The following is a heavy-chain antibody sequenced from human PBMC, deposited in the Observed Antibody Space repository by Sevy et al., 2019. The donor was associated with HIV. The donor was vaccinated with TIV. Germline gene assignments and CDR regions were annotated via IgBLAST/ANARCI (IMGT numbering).Heavy chain of an antibody. J-gene: IGHJ6*03. V-gene: IGHV3-33*01. D-gene: IGHD3-3*01. CDR1: GFTFSSYG. CDR2: IWYDGSNK. CDR3: ARDPVPDIGLRFLEWLDYYYYYMDV. Sequence: GGSLRLSCAASGFTFSSYGMHWVRQAPGKGLEWVAVIWYDGSNKYYADSVKGRFTISRDNSKNTLYLQMNSLRAEDTAGYYWARDPVPDIGLRFLEWLDYYYYYMDVWGKGTTVTVSS.